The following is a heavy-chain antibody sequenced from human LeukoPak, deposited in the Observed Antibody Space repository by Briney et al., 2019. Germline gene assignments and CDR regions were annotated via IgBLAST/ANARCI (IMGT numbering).Heavy chain of an antibody. Sequence: GESLQISCKGSGYSFTSSWIGGGRQMPGKGLEWMGIIYPGDSDTTYSPSFQGQVTISADKSISTSYLQWSSLKASDTAFFHAEDRIRYCSSTGCYAVDYWGQGTLVTVSS. D-gene: IGHD2-2*01. CDR2: IYPGDSDT. CDR1: GYSFTSSW. V-gene: IGHV5-51*01. CDR3: EDRIRYCSSTGCYAVDY. J-gene: IGHJ4*02.